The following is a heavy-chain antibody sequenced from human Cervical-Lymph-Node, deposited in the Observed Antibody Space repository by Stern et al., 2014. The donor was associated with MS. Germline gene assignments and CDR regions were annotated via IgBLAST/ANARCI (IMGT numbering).Heavy chain of an antibody. CDR3: ARPITGADHAFDA. J-gene: IGHJ4*02. D-gene: IGHD6-13*01. V-gene: IGHV7-4-1*02. CDR1: GSTFNRYA. CDR2: INTITGDP. Sequence: LQLEESGSEMKKPGASVKVSCKASGSTFNRYAMTWVRLAPGPGLAWMGWINTITGDPTYAPGFKGRFVFSLHAYVSTAYLQVSSLKVEDTAVYYCARPITGADHAFDAWGQGTLVTVS.